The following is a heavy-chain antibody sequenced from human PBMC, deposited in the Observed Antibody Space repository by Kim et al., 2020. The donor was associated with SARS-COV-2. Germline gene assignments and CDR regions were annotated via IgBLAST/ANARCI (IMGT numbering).Heavy chain of an antibody. V-gene: IGHV1-69*01. Sequence: YAQKFQGRVTITADESTSTAYMELSSLRSEDTAVYYCARKGKWELEAFDIWGQGTMVTVSS. J-gene: IGHJ3*02. D-gene: IGHD1-26*01. CDR3: ARKGKWELEAFDI.